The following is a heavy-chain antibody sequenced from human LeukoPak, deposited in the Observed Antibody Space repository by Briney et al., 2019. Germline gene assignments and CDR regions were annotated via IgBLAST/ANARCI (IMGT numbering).Heavy chain of an antibody. CDR3: ATDPFYYFDY. Sequence: PGGSLRLSCTASGFIFSSYTMSWVRQAPGRGLEWVSTISGSGDNSYYADSVKGRFTISRDNSKNTLYLQMNSLRAEDTAVYYCATDPFYYFDYWGQGTLVTVSS. V-gene: IGHV3-23*01. CDR1: GFIFSSYT. J-gene: IGHJ4*02. CDR2: ISGSGDNS.